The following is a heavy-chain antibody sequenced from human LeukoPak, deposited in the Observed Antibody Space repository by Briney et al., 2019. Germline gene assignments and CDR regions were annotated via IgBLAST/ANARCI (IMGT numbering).Heavy chain of an antibody. D-gene: IGHD1-26*01. CDR1: RFTVSYNY. CDR3: ARDPSYALA. CDR2: YYSGGNT. J-gene: IGHJ5*02. V-gene: IGHV3-66*02. Sequence: GVSLSLSSAASRFTVSYNYMSRDGQAPGRGLEWVPIYYSGGNTYYADSVKGRFTISRDNSRNTLYLQMNSLRAEDTAVYCCARDPSYALAWGQGTLVTVSS.